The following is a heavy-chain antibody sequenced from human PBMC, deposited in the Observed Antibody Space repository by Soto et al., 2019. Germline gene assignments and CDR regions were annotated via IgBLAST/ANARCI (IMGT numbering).Heavy chain of an antibody. CDR2: IYYSGST. D-gene: IGHD5-18*01. J-gene: IGHJ4*02. CDR1: GGSISSYY. CDR3: ARRYGSCFDY. Sequence: QVQLQESGPGLVKPSETLSLTCTVSGGSISSYYWSWIRQPPGKGLEWIGYIYYSGSTNYNPSLKSRVTISVDTSKNQFSLKLSSVTAAYTAVSYCARRYGSCFDYWGQGTLVTVSS. V-gene: IGHV4-59*08.